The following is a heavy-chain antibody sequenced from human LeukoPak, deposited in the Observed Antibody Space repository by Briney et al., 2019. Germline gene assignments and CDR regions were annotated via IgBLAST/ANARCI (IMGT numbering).Heavy chain of an antibody. J-gene: IGHJ4*02. D-gene: IGHD5-12*01. V-gene: IGHV1-24*01. CDR2: FDPEDGET. Sequence: ASVKVSCKVSGYTLTELSMHWVRRAPGKGLEWMGGFDPEDGETIYAQKFQGRVTMTEDTSTDTAYMELSSLRSEDTAVYYCATDPGGYDDFDYWGQGTLVTVSS. CDR1: GYTLTELS. CDR3: ATDPGGYDDFDY.